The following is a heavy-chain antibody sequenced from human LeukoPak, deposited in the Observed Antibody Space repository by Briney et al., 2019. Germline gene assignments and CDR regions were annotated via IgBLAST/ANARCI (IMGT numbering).Heavy chain of an antibody. CDR2: INPNSGGT. D-gene: IGHD6-13*01. CDR1: GYTFTGYY. V-gene: IGHV1-2*02. Sequence: ASVKVSCKASGYTFTGYYMHWVRQAPGQGREWMGWINPNSGGTNYAQKFQGRVTMTRDTSISTAYMELSRLRSDDTAVYYCARDQVRAGAGQGDYWGQGTLVTVSS. J-gene: IGHJ4*02. CDR3: ARDQVRAGAGQGDY.